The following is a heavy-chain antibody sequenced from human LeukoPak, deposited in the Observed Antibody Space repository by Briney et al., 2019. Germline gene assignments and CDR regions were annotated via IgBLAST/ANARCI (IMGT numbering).Heavy chain of an antibody. D-gene: IGHD6-13*01. CDR2: INPSGGST. J-gene: IGHJ6*03. Sequence: ASVKVSCKASGYTFTSYYMHWVRQAPGQGLEWMGIINPSGGSTSYAQKFQGRVTMTRDMSTSTVYMELSSLRSEDTAVYYCARDFTAAGRGYYMDVWGKGTTVTVSS. CDR3: ARDFTAAGRGYYMDV. CDR1: GYTFTSYY. V-gene: IGHV1-46*01.